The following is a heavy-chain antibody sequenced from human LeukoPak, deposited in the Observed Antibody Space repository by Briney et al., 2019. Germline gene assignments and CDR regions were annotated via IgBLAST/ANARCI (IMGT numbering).Heavy chain of an antibody. CDR2: INHSGST. CDR3: ARSGDGYNYGDY. CDR1: GGSFSGYY. J-gene: IGHJ4*02. V-gene: IGHV4-34*01. D-gene: IGHD5-24*01. Sequence: PSETLSLTCAVYGGSFSGYYWSWIRQPPGKGLEWIGEINHSGSTNYNPSLKSRVTISVDTSKHQFSLKLSSVTAADTAVYYCARSGDGYNYGDYWGQGTLVTVSS.